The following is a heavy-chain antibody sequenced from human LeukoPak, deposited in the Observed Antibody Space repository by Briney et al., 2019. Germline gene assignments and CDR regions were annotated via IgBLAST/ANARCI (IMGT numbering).Heavy chain of an antibody. V-gene: IGHV4-4*07. D-gene: IGHD2-15*01. CDR3: ARYPPGWFKYGMDV. CDR1: GGSISSYY. J-gene: IGHJ6*02. Sequence: SETLSLTCTVSGGSISSYYWSWIRRPAGKGLEWIGRIYTSGSTNYNPSLKSRVTMSVDTSRNQFSLKLSSVTAADTAVYYCARYPPGWFKYGMDVWGQGTTVTVSS. CDR2: IYTSGST.